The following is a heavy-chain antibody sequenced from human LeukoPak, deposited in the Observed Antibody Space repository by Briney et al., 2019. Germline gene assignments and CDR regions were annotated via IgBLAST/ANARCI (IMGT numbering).Heavy chain of an antibody. CDR2: IYYSGST. CDR3: ARHQGSIVVVPAAPTAGNAFDI. Sequence: PETLSLTCTVSGGSLSSSSYYWGWIRQPPGKGLEWIGSIYYSGSTYYNPSLKSRVTISVDTSKNQFSLKLSSVTAADTAVYYCARHQGSIVVVPAAPTAGNAFDIWGQGTMVTVSS. J-gene: IGHJ3*02. CDR1: GGSLSSSSYY. D-gene: IGHD2-2*01. V-gene: IGHV4-39*01.